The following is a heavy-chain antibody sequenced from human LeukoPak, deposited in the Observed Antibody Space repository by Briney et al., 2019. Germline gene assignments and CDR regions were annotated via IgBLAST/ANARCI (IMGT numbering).Heavy chain of an antibody. D-gene: IGHD1-1*01. CDR3: AKAEGTGSRLNPFDY. CDR2: VSEGGGST. J-gene: IGHJ4*02. Sequence: PGGSLRLSCAASGFTFGSYATSWVRQAPGKGLEWVSVVSEGGGSTYYADSVKGRFTISRDNSKNTLYLQMNSLRAEDTAVYYCAKAEGTGSRLNPFDYWGQGTLVTVSS. CDR1: GFTFGSYA. V-gene: IGHV3-23*01.